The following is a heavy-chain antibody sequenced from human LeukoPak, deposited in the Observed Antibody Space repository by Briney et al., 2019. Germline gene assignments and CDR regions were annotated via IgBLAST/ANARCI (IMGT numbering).Heavy chain of an antibody. J-gene: IGHJ3*02. CDR3: ARVPVAVTTDDTFNI. Sequence: ASVKVSCKASGYTFTSYGISWVRQAPGQGLEWMGWISAYNGNTNYAQKLQGRVTMTTDTSTSTAYMELRSLRSDDTAVYYCARVPVAVTTDDTFNIWGQGTMVTVSS. V-gene: IGHV1-18*04. CDR1: GYTFTSYG. CDR2: ISAYNGNT. D-gene: IGHD4-17*01.